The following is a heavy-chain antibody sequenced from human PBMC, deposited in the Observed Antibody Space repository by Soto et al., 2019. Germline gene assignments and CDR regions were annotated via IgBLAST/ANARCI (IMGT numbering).Heavy chain of an antibody. CDR3: AREASGPAVINWFDX. Sequence: PGGSLRLSCAASGFTLSSYEMNWVRQAPGKGLEWVSHISSSGRTISYAESVRVRFTISIDNAKNSLYLQMNSLRAEDTAVDYCAREASGPAVINWFDXWGQGTLVTVSX. CDR2: ISSSGRTI. CDR1: GFTLSSYE. D-gene: IGHD2-2*01. J-gene: IGHJ5*02. V-gene: IGHV3-48*03.